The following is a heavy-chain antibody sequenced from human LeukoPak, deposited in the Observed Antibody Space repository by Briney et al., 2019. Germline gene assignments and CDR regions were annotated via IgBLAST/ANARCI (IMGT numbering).Heavy chain of an antibody. Sequence: PSETLSLTCTVSGGSVSSGSYYWSWIRQPPGKGLEWIGYIYYSGTTNYNPSLESRVTISVDTSKDQFSLKLSSVTAADTAVYYCAREEARAFDIWGQGTMVTVSS. CDR1: GGSVSSGSYY. V-gene: IGHV4-61*01. CDR3: AREEARAFDI. CDR2: IYYSGTT. J-gene: IGHJ3*02.